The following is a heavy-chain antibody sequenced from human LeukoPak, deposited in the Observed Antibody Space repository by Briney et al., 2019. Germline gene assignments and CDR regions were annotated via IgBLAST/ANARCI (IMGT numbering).Heavy chain of an antibody. J-gene: IGHJ4*02. D-gene: IGHD2-2*01. CDR1: GFTFSGYA. Sequence: GGSLRLSCAASGFTFSGYAMHWVRQAPGKGLEWVAFIRYHGSDKYYADSVKGRFTISRDNSKNTLYLQMNSLRPEDTSVYYCARSPTSWYFDYWGQGTLVTVSS. CDR3: ARSPTSWYFDY. CDR2: IRYHGSDK. V-gene: IGHV3-30*04.